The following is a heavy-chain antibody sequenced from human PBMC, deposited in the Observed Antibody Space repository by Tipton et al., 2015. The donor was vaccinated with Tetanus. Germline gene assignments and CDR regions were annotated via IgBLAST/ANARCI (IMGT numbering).Heavy chain of an antibody. CDR1: GGSISSGGYY. J-gene: IGHJ4*02. CDR3: AREGGGMNYYDSSGIDY. V-gene: IGHV4-31*03. Sequence: TLSLTCTVSGGSISSGGYYWSWIRQHPGKGLEWIGYIYYSGSTYYNPSLKSRVTISVDTSKNQFSLKLSSVTAADTAVYYCAREGGGMNYYDSSGIDYWGQGTLVTVSS. D-gene: IGHD3-22*01. CDR2: IYYSGST.